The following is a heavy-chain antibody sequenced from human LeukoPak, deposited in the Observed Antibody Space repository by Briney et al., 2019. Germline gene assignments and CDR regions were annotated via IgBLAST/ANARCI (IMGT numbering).Heavy chain of an antibody. CDR3: TRVFDP. J-gene: IGHJ5*02. V-gene: IGHV3-30*02. CDR2: IRYDGSSN. CDR1: GFTFSSYG. Sequence: PGGSLRLSCAASGFTFSSYGMHWVRQAPGKGLEWVAFIRYDGSSNYYADSVKGRFTISRDNSKNTLYLQMNSLRPEDTAVYYCTRVFDPWGQGTLVTVSS.